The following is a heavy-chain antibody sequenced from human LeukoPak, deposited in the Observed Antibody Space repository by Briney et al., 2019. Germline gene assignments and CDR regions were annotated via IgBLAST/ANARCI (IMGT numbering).Heavy chain of an antibody. J-gene: IGHJ4*02. CDR1: GYTFTRYY. Sequence: GSSVKVSCKASGYTFTRYYMHWLRQAPGQGLKWMGWINPNSGGTNYAQKFQGRVTMTRDTSISTAYMELSRLRSDDMAVYYCARDDLLLSDYWGQGTLVTVSS. CDR2: INPNSGGT. V-gene: IGHV1-2*02. CDR3: ARDDLLLSDY. D-gene: IGHD2-15*01.